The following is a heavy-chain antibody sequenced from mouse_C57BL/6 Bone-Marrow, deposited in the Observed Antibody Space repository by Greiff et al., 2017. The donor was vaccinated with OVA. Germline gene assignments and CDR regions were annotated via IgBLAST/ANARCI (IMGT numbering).Heavy chain of an antibody. Sequence: QVQLKQPGAELVKPGASVKMSCKASGFTFTSYWINWVKQRPGQGLEWIGDISPGSCSPPSPETFKSKATLTVDTSSSTAYMQLSSLTTEDSAVYYGARLVTGFDYWGQGTTLTVSS. J-gene: IGHJ2*01. D-gene: IGHD2-13*01. CDR2: ISPGSCSP. CDR1: GFTFTSYW. V-gene: IGHV1-55*01. CDR3: ARLVTGFDY.